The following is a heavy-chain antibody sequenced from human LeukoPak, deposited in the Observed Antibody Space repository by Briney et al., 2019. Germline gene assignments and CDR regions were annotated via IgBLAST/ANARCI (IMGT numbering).Heavy chain of an antibody. V-gene: IGHV4-39*01. CDR3: ARRRYYDGSGYLE. Sequence: SETLSLTCSVSGDSVSRSDSYWDWIRQPPGKGLEWIGTIYYSGTTYYSPSLKSRVTMSVDPSNNQFSLTLRPVTAADTAVYYCARRRYYDGSGYLEWGQGTLLSVSS. D-gene: IGHD3-22*01. CDR2: IYYSGTT. CDR1: GDSVSRSDSY. J-gene: IGHJ1*01.